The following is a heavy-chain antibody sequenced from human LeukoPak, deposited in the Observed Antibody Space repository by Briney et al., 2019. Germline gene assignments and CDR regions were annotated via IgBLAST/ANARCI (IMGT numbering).Heavy chain of an antibody. V-gene: IGHV3-48*03. D-gene: IGHD4-23*01. Sequence: PGGSLRLSCAASGFSFSSYETNWVRQAPGKGLEWVSYISSGGTTIYYADSVKGRFTVSRDNAKNSLYLQMNSLRVEDTGVYYCARGYAGTLFYWGQGTLVTVSS. J-gene: IGHJ4*02. CDR1: GFSFSSYE. CDR3: ARGYAGTLFY. CDR2: ISSGGTTI.